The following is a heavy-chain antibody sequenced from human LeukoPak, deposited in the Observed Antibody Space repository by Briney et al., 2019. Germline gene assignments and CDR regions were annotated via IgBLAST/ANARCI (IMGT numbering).Heavy chain of an antibody. CDR2: MNPNSGNT. CDR3: TRGEWFGELPNS. D-gene: IGHD3-10*01. Sequence: ASVKVSCKASGYTFTSHDFNWVRQATGQGLEWMGWMNPNSGNTGYAQKFQGRVTMTRNTSISTAYMELSSLRSDDTVVYYWTRGEWFGELPNSWGQGTLVTVSS. CDR1: GYTFTSHD. J-gene: IGHJ4*02. V-gene: IGHV1-8*01.